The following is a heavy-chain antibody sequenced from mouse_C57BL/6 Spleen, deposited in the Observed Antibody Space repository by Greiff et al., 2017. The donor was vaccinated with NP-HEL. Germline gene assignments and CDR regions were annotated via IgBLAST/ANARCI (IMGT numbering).Heavy chain of an antibody. J-gene: IGHJ3*01. CDR2: IYPGDGDT. D-gene: IGHD1-1*01. V-gene: IGHV1-82*01. Sequence: VQLQQSGPELVKPGASVKISCKASGYAFSSSWMNWVKQRPGKGLEWIGRIYPGDGDTNYNGKFKGKATLTADKSSSTAYMQLSSLTSEDSAVYFCARTSTTVVEGFAYWGQGTLVTVSA. CDR1: GYAFSSSW. CDR3: ARTSTTVVEGFAY.